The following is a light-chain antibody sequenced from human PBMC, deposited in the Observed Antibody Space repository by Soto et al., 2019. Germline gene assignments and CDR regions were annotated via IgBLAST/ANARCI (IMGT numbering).Light chain of an antibody. Sequence: EIVMAQSPATLSVSPGERATLSCRASHSVSSNLAWYQQKPGQAPRLLIYGASTRATGIPVRFSGSGSGTEFTLTIGSLQSEDFAVYYCQQFNNWPFTFGQGTKLEIK. V-gene: IGKV3-15*01. CDR1: HSVSSN. J-gene: IGKJ2*01. CDR2: GAS. CDR3: QQFNNWPFT.